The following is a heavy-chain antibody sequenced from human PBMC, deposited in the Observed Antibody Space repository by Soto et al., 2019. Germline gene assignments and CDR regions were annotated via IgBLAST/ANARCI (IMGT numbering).Heavy chain of an antibody. CDR1: GFTFSSYA. CDR3: ASAMIEAQAGAFDI. Sequence: PGGSLRLSCAASGFTFSSYAMHWVRQAPGKGLEWVAVISYDGSNKYYADSVKGRFTISRDNSKNTLYLQMNSLRAEDTAVYYCASAMIEAQAGAFDIWGQGTMVTVSS. D-gene: IGHD3-22*01. V-gene: IGHV3-30-3*01. CDR2: ISYDGSNK. J-gene: IGHJ3*02.